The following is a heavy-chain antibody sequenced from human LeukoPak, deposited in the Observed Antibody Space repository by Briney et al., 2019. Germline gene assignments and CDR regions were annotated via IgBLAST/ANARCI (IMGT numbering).Heavy chain of an antibody. J-gene: IGHJ4*02. CDR3: ARGAAHSYGYFSDY. CDR1: GFIFSDYS. D-gene: IGHD5-18*01. V-gene: IGHV3-48*01. CDR2: ISTSSNTI. Sequence: GGSLRLSCEGSGFIFSDYSMSWVRQAPGKGLEWLSFISTSSNTIYYADSVRGRFTVSRDNGNNLLFLQLTGLRAEDTAAYYCARGAAHSYGYFSDYWGQGILVAVSS.